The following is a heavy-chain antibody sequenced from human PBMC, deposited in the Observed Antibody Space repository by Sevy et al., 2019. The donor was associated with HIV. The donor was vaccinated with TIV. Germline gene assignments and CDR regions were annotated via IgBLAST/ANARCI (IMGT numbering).Heavy chain of an antibody. J-gene: IGHJ6*03. D-gene: IGHD6-13*01. Sequence: GGSLRLSCVASGFTFSSYGMHWVRQAPGKGLEWVAFIRYDGSNKYSADSVKGRFTISRDNSKNTLYLQMNSLRAEDTAVYYCAKEYSSSWYAYVSYYYYYYMDVWGKGTTVTVSS. V-gene: IGHV3-30*02. CDR3: AKEYSSSWYAYVSYYYYYYMDV. CDR1: GFTFSSYG. CDR2: IRYDGSNK.